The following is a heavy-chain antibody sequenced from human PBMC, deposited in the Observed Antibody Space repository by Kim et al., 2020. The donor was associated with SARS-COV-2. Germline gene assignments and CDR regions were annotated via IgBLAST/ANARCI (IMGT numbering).Heavy chain of an antibody. CDR3: ARDRGEDWFDP. Sequence: TTEAQKLRGRVTLTPDTSTSTAYMELRSLRSDDTAVYYCARDRGEDWFDPWGQGTLVTVSS. J-gene: IGHJ5*02. V-gene: IGHV1-18*01. CDR2: T. D-gene: IGHD3-16*01.